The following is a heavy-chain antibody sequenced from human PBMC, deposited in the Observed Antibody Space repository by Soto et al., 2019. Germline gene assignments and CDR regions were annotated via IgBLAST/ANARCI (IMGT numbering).Heavy chain of an antibody. CDR3: ARGYCSSTSCYRSNNWFDP. J-gene: IGHJ5*02. Sequence: GESLKISCKGSGYSFTSYWISWVRQMPGKGLEWMGRIDPSDSYTNYSPSFQGHVTISADKSISTAYLQWSSLKASDTAMYYCARGYCSSTSCYRSNNWFDPWGQGTLVTVSS. CDR2: IDPSDSYT. D-gene: IGHD2-2*01. CDR1: GYSFTSYW. V-gene: IGHV5-10-1*01.